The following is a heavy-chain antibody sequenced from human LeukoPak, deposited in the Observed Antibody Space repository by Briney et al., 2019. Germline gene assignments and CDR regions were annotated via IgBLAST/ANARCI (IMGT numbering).Heavy chain of an antibody. CDR2: IWNDGSYK. CDR3: AKVVQYTASTGTGLDY. Sequence: GGSLRLSCAASGFTFFNYGMHWVRQAPGKGLDWVAVIWNDGSYKYYADPVKGRFTISRDNPKNTLYLQMNSPRAEDTAIYYCAKVVQYTASTGTGLDYWGQGTLVTVSS. CDR1: GFTFFNYG. V-gene: IGHV3-33*06. J-gene: IGHJ4*02. D-gene: IGHD6-13*01.